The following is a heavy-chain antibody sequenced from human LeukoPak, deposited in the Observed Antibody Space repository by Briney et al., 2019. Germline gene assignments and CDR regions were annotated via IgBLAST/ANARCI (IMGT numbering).Heavy chain of an antibody. CDR1: GFTFSSYG. Sequence: GASLRLSCAASGFTFSSYGMTWVRQAPGKGLEWVSAISGSGGSTYYADSVKGRFTISRDNSKNTLYLQMNSLRAEDTAVYYCAKGGKWVTTSKFDYWGQGTLVTVSS. J-gene: IGHJ4*02. D-gene: IGHD4-17*01. CDR2: ISGSGGST. V-gene: IGHV3-23*01. CDR3: AKGGKWVTTSKFDY.